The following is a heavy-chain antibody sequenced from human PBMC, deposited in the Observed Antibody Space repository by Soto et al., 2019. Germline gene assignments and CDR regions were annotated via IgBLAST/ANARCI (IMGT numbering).Heavy chain of an antibody. Sequence: SETLSLTCAVYGGSFSGYYWGWFRQPPGKGLEWIGEVKHSGNINYNPSLKTRLTVSVDTSKNQFSLKLSSMTAADTAMYYCARGSHFDFSSGYADSFDVWGQVTMVTVSS. CDR1: GGSFSGYY. V-gene: IGHV4-34*01. CDR3: ARGSHFDFSSGYADSFDV. D-gene: IGHD3-3*01. J-gene: IGHJ3*01. CDR2: VKHSGNI.